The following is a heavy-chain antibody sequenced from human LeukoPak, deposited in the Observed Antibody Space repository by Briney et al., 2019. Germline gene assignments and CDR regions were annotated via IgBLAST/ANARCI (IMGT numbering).Heavy chain of an antibody. CDR2: IYYSGST. J-gene: IGHJ4*02. V-gene: IGHV4-59*01. CDR3: ARSIAVAGRPFDY. D-gene: IGHD6-19*01. CDR1: GGSISSYY. Sequence: SETLSLTCTVSGGSISSYYWSWIRQPPGKGLEWIGYIYYSGSTNYNSSLKSRVTISVDTSKNQFSLKLSSVTAADTAVYYCARSIAVAGRPFDYWGQGTLVTVSS.